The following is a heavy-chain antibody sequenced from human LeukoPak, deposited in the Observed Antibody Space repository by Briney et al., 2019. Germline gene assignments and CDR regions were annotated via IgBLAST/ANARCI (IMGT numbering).Heavy chain of an antibody. D-gene: IGHD2-2*01. V-gene: IGHV6-1*01. Sequence: SQTLSLTCAISGDSVSTNSAAWNWIRQSPSRGLEWLGRTYYRSNWYNDCAVSVRSRITINPDTSKNHFSLQLNSVTPEDTAVYYCARGGIGYCTSSSCYFDSWGQGTLVTVSS. CDR3: ARGGIGYCTSSSCYFDS. CDR1: GDSVSTNSAA. CDR2: TYYRSNWYN. J-gene: IGHJ4*02.